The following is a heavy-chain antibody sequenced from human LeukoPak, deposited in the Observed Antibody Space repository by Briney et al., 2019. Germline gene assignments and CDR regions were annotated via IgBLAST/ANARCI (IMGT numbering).Heavy chain of an antibody. CDR2: IRSKAYGGTT. CDR1: GFTFGDYA. Sequence: GGSLRLSCTTTGFTFGDYAMGWVRQAPGKGLECVAFIRSKAYGGTTEYAASVKGRFSISRDDSKSIAYLQMDSLKTEDTAVYYCTREDSYSSSWYVVRFDPWGQGTLVTVSS. D-gene: IGHD6-13*01. J-gene: IGHJ5*02. CDR3: TREDSYSSSWYVVRFDP. V-gene: IGHV3-49*04.